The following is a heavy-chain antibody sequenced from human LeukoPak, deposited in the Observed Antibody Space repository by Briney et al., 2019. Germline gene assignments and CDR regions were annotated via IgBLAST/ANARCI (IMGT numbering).Heavy chain of an antibody. D-gene: IGHD3-16*01. CDR3: ATDYVWGSPIDY. V-gene: IGHV3-23*01. J-gene: IGHJ4*02. CDR1: GITLSNYG. CDR2: ISDSGGRT. Sequence: GGSLRLSCAVSGITLSNYGMSWVRQAPGKGLEWVAGISDSGGRTYYADSVKGRFTISRDNSKNTLYLQMNSLRAEDTAVYYCATDYVWGSPIDYWGQGTLVTVSS.